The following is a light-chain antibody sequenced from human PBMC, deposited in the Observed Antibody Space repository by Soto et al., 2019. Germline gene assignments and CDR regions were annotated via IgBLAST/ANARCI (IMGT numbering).Light chain of an antibody. CDR3: TSSTSGSIYV. V-gene: IGLV2-14*01. CDR1: SSDVGGYNY. CDR2: NVS. J-gene: IGLJ1*01. Sequence: QSMLTQAASVSGSPGQSITISCTGTSSDVGGYNYVSWYQQFPAKVPKLLIYNVSNRPSGVSNRFSGSKSGNTASLTISRLQAEDEADYFCTSSTSGSIYVFGNGTKLTV.